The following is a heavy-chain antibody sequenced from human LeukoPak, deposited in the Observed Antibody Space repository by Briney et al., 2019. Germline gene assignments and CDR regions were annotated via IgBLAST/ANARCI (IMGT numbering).Heavy chain of an antibody. Sequence: GASVTVTFQASGYTFTNYGINWVRQAPGQGLEWVGWISAYNGDTIYAQRLQGRVTMTTDTSTSTAYMELRSLRSDDTAVYYCAKAGSSEAFDIWGQGTMLTVSS. V-gene: IGHV1-18*01. D-gene: IGHD6-6*01. CDR3: AKAGSSEAFDI. J-gene: IGHJ3*02. CDR2: ISAYNGDT. CDR1: GYTFTNYG.